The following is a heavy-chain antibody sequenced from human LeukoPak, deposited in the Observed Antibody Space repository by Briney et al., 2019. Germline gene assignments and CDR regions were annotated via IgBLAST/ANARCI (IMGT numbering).Heavy chain of an antibody. D-gene: IGHD3-10*01. J-gene: IGHJ4*02. Sequence: ASVKVSCKASGYTFTKYSMHWVRQAPGQGPEWMGIINPSGGSTGYGQKFQGRVTMTRDTSTSTIYMELSSLSSADTAVYYCARDSFYGSGSYNYFDYWGQGTLVTVSS. V-gene: IGHV1-46*01. CDR1: GYTFTKYS. CDR2: INPSGGST. CDR3: ARDSFYGSGSYNYFDY.